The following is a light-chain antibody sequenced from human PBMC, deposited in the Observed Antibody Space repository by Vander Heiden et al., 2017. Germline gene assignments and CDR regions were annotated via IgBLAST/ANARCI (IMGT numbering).Light chain of an antibody. CDR3: MQALQTPWT. J-gene: IGKJ1*01. Sequence: TQSPLSLPVTPGEPASISCRSSQSLLHSNGYNYLDWYLQKPGQSPQLLIYLGSNRASGVPDRFSGSGSGTDFTLKISRVEAEDVGVYYCMQALQTPWTFGQGTKVEIK. CDR1: QSLLHSNGYNY. V-gene: IGKV2-28*01. CDR2: LGS.